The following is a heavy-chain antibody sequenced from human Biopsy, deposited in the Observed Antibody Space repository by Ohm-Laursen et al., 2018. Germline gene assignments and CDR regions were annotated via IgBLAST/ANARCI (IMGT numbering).Heavy chain of an antibody. Sequence: SLRLSCSASGFSFSDNYMDWVRQAPGKGPEWVGLIKRKTDGGATDYAAPVKGRFTISRDDSKNTLYLQMNSLKTEDTAVYYCTTEVGITYYYYYGMDVWGQGTTVTVSP. V-gene: IGHV3-15*01. J-gene: IGHJ6*01. CDR3: TTEVGITYYYYYGMDV. D-gene: IGHD1-14*01. CDR1: GFSFSDNY. CDR2: IKRKTDGGAT.